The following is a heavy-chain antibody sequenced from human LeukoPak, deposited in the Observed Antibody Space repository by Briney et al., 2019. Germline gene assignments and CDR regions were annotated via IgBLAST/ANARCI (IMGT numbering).Heavy chain of an antibody. V-gene: IGHV3-21*06. Sequence: GGSLRLSCAASGFTFSSYGMNWVRRTPGKGLEWVSYISGSSSYIYYADSLKGRFTVSRDNTNTSLYLQMTSLRAEDTAVYYCARYYDSGDYWGQGTLVTVSS. CDR3: ARYYDSGDY. CDR2: ISGSSSYI. J-gene: IGHJ4*02. D-gene: IGHD3-9*01. CDR1: GFTFSSYG.